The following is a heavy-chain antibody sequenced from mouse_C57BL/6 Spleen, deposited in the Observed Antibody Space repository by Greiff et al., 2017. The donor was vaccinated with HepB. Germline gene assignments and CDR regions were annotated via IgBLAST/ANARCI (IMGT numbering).Heavy chain of an antibody. V-gene: IGHV1-52*01. CDR2: IDPSDSET. Sequence: VKLQQPGAELVRPGSSVKLSCKASGYTFTSYWMHWVKQRPIQGLEWIGNIDPSDSETHYNQKFKDKATLTVDKSSSTAYMQLSSLTSEDSAVYYCARSDGFHVGFDYWGQGTTLTVSS. CDR1: GYTFTSYW. D-gene: IGHD2-3*01. CDR3: ARSDGFHVGFDY. J-gene: IGHJ2*01.